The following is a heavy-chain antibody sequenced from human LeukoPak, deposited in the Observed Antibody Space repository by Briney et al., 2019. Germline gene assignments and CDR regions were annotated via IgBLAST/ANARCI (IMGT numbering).Heavy chain of an antibody. CDR3: ARRYSRRWYGNKLADY. CDR2: INHSGST. D-gene: IGHD6-13*01. V-gene: IGHV4-34*01. Sequence: PSETLSLTCAVYGGSFSGYYWSWIRQPPGKGLEWIGEINHSGSTNYNPSLKSRVTISVDTSKNQFSLKLSSVTAADTAVYYCARRYSRRWYGNKLADYWGQGTLVTVSS. CDR1: GGSFSGYY. J-gene: IGHJ4*02.